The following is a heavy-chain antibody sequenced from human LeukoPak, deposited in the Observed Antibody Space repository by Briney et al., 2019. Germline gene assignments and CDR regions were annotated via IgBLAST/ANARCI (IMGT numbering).Heavy chain of an antibody. J-gene: IGHJ5*02. CDR2: IYTSGIT. D-gene: IGHD1-14*01. V-gene: IGHV4-4*09. CDR1: SGSISGHY. Sequence: SETLSLTCTVSSGSISGHYWSWIRQSPGRGLEWIGNIYTSGITKYNPSLNSRVTISIDTSKNRFSLKVTSMTAADTAIYYCARQAQDGTDNYFDPWGRGVLVTVSS. CDR3: ARQAQDGTDNYFDP.